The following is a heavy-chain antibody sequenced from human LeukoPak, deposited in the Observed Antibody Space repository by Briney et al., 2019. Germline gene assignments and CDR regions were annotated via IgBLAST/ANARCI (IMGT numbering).Heavy chain of an antibody. V-gene: IGHV3-48*01. CDR1: GFTFSSYS. CDR2: ISSSSSTI. J-gene: IGHJ4*02. D-gene: IGHD3-22*01. CDR3: ARPQSSSGYYWPFDD. Sequence: PGGSLRLSCAASGFTFSSYSMNWVRQAPGKGLEWVSYISSSSSTIYYADSVKGRFTISRDNSKNTLYLQMNGLRAEDTAVYYCARPQSSSGYYWPFDDWGQGTLVTVSS.